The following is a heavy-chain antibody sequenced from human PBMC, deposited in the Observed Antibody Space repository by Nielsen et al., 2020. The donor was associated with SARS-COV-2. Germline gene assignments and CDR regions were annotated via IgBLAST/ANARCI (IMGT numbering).Heavy chain of an antibody. CDR3: GVAGGY. CDR1: GFTFSIYT. V-gene: IGHV3-21*01. CDR2: ISSSSSYI. Sequence: GESLKISCAASGFTFSIYTMNWVRQAPGKGLEWVSIISSSSSYIYYADSVKGRFTISRDNAKNTLYLQMNSLRAEDTAVYYCGVAGGYWGQGTLVTVSS. J-gene: IGHJ4*02. D-gene: IGHD6-19*01.